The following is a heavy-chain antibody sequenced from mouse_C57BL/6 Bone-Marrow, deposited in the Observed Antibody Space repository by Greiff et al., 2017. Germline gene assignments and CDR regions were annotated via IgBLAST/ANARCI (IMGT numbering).Heavy chain of an antibody. D-gene: IGHD1-1*01. V-gene: IGHV1-78*01. CDR3: ARRGYYYGSEAMDY. CDR1: GYTFTDHT. J-gene: IGHJ4*01. CDR2: IYPRDGST. Sequence: VKLMESDAELVKPGASVKISCKVSGYTFTDHTIHWMKQRPEQGLEWIGYIYPRDGSTQYNEKFKGKATLTADKSSSTADMQLNSLTSEDSAVEFCARRGYYYGSEAMDYWGQGTSVTVSS.